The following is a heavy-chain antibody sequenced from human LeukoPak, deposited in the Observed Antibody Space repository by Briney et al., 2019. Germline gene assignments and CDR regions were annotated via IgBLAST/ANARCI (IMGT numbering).Heavy chain of an antibody. Sequence: GESLKISCEGFGYTFTSYWIGWVRQMPGEGLEWMGIIYPADSDTRYSPSFQGQVTISVDKSINTAYLQWSSLGASDTAMYYCARQAPRFGSGSYMYYWGQGTLVTVSS. V-gene: IGHV5-51*01. D-gene: IGHD3-10*01. CDR2: IYPADSDT. J-gene: IGHJ4*02. CDR3: ARQAPRFGSGSYMYY. CDR1: GYTFTSYW.